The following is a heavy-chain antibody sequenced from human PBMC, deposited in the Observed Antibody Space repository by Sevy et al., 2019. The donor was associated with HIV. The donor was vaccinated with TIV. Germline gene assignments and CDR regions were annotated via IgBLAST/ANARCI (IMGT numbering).Heavy chain of an antibody. Sequence: SGPTLVKPTQTLTLTCTFSGFSLSTSGVGVGWIRQPPGKALEWLALIYWDDDKRYNPSLKSRLTITKDTSKNQVVLTMTNMDPVDTATYYCAHSEVVVVPAAMRGSASFDYWGQGTLVTVSS. V-gene: IGHV2-5*02. CDR1: GFSLSTSGVG. CDR3: AHSEVVVVPAAMRGSASFDY. D-gene: IGHD2-2*01. J-gene: IGHJ4*02. CDR2: IYWDDDK.